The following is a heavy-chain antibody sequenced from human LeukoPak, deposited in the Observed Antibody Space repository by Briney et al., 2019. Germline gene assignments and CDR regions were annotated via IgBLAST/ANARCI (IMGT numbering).Heavy chain of an antibody. J-gene: IGHJ3*02. V-gene: IGHV4-59*01. CDR3: ARDRGITMVRGVDDAFDI. Sequence: PSETLSLTCTVSGGSISSYYWSWTRQPPGKGLGWIGYIYYSGGTNYNPSLKSRVTISVATSKNQFSLTLSSVTAADTAVYYCARDRGITMVRGVDDAFDIWGQGTMVTVSS. CDR1: GGSISSYY. CDR2: IYYSGGT. D-gene: IGHD3-10*01.